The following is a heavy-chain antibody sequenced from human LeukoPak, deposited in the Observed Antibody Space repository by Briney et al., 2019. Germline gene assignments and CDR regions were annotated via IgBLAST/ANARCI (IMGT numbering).Heavy chain of an antibody. V-gene: IGHV3-23*01. CDR2: ISGSGSDA. Sequence: GGSLRLSCAASGFTFSFYAMSWVRQAPGKGLEWVSTISGSGSDASYADSVRGRFTTSRDNPKNTLYLQMTNLRDEDTALYFCAKGQGFSSTWYADHWGQGTLVTVSS. CDR3: AKGQGFSSTWYADH. D-gene: IGHD6-13*01. CDR1: GFTFSFYA. J-gene: IGHJ5*02.